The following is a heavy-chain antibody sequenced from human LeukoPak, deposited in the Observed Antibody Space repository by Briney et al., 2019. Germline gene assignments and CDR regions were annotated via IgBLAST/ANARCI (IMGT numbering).Heavy chain of an antibody. CDR3: AREGYSRGDDAFDI. D-gene: IGHD5-18*01. J-gene: IGHJ3*02. CDR2: ISSSGSSK. Sequence: GGSLRLSCAGSGFTFNNQAMTWVRQAPGKGLEWVSYISSSGSSKYYADSVKGRFTISRDNAKNSLFLQMNSLTAEDSAIYYCAREGYSRGDDAFDIWGQGTMVT. V-gene: IGHV3-11*01. CDR1: GFTFNNQA.